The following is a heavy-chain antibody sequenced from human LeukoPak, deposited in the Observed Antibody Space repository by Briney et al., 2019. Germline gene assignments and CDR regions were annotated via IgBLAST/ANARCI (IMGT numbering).Heavy chain of an antibody. CDR2: ISAYNGNT. D-gene: IGHD4-23*01. J-gene: IGHJ4*02. CDR1: GYTFTSYG. CDR3: ARDGEEDGGTLPFDY. V-gene: IGHV1-18*01. Sequence: ASVKVSCKASGYTFTSYGISWVRQAPGQGLEWMGWISAYNGNTNYAQKLQGRVTMTTDTSTSTAYMELRSLRSDDTAVYYCARDGEEDGGTLPFDYWGKGTLVTVSS.